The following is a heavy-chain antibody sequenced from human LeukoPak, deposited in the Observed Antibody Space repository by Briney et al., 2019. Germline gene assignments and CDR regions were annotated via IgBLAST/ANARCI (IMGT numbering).Heavy chain of an antibody. J-gene: IGHJ6*02. V-gene: IGHV3-7*01. CDR1: GFTFSSYW. CDR2: IKQDGSEK. D-gene: IGHD3-22*01. CDR3: ASYYYDSHPEESRYYGMDV. Sequence: PGGSLRLSCAASGFTFSSYWMSWVRQAPGKGLEWVANIKQDGSEKYYVDSVKGRFTISRDNAKNSLYLQMNSLRAEDTAVYYCASYYYDSHPEESRYYGMDVWGQGTTFTVSS.